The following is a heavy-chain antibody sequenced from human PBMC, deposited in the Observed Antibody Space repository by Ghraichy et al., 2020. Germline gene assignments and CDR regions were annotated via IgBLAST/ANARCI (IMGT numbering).Heavy chain of an antibody. CDR3: AGAHRHDYGAHEGFAY. J-gene: IGHJ4*02. CDR1: GGSISSSTYY. Sequence: SETLSLTCTVSGGSISSSTYYWGWIRQSPGKGLEWIGSIYYSGSTDYTPSLKSRVSISVDTSKNQFSLKLSSVTAADTAVYYCAGAHRHDYGAHEGFAYWGLGTLVTVSS. V-gene: IGHV4-39*01. D-gene: IGHD4-17*01. CDR2: IYYSGST.